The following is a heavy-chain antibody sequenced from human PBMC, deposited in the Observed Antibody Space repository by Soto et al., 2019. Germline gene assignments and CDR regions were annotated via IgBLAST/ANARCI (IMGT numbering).Heavy chain of an antibody. J-gene: IGHJ4*02. CDR3: ARGESISVAWFDY. V-gene: IGHV6-1*01. D-gene: IGHD6-19*01. Sequence: SQTLSLTCAISGDSVSSNSAAWNWTRQSPSRGLEWLGRTYYRSKWYNDYAVSVKSRITINPDTSKNQFSLQLNSVTPEDTAVYYCARGESISVAWFDYWGQGTLVTVSS. CDR1: GDSVSSNSAA. CDR2: TYYRSKWYN.